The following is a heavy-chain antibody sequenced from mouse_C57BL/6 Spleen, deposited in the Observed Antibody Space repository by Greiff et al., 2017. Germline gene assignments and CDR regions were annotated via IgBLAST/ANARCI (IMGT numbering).Heavy chain of an antibody. D-gene: IGHD2-5*01. CDR3: ARSYYSNYGWGYFDY. V-gene: IGHV1-72*01. Sequence: QVQLQQPGAELVKPGASVKLSCKASGYTFTSYWMHWVKQRPGRGLEWIGRIDPNSGGTKYNEKFKSKATLTVDKPSRTAYMQLSSLTSEDSAVYYCARSYYSNYGWGYFDYWGQGTTLTVSS. CDR1: GYTFTSYW. CDR2: IDPNSGGT. J-gene: IGHJ2*01.